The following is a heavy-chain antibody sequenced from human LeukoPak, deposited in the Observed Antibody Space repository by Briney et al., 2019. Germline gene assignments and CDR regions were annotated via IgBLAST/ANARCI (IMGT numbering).Heavy chain of an antibody. CDR2: VSGSGNST. CDR1: GFTFSSYW. CDR3: AKTLVVVGATRSYFDY. J-gene: IGHJ4*02. D-gene: IGHD2-15*01. Sequence: GGSLRLSCAASGFTFSSYWMNWVRQVPGKGLEWVSGVSGSGNSTYYADSVKGRFTISRDNSKNTLYLQMNSLRAEDTAIYYCAKTLVVVGATRSYFDYWGQGTLVTVSS. V-gene: IGHV3-23*01.